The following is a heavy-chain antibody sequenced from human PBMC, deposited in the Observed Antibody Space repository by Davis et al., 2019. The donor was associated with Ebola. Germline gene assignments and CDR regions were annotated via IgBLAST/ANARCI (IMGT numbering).Heavy chain of an antibody. D-gene: IGHD1-26*01. J-gene: IGHJ2*01. CDR1: EYSFTSYD. CDR3: VREVGVTNWGYWYFDL. Sequence: AASVKVSCKASEYSFTSYDINWVRQATGQGLEWMGWMNPNSGNTYYAQKFQGRVTMTRSTSISTAYMELSSLRSEDTAVYYCVREVGVTNWGYWYFDLWGRGTLVTVPS. CDR2: MNPNSGNT. V-gene: IGHV1-8*01.